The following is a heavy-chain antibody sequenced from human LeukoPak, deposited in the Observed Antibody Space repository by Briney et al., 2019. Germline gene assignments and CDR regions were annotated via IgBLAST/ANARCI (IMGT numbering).Heavy chain of an antibody. CDR1: GGSFSGYY. CDR2: INHSGST. V-gene: IGHV4-34*01. D-gene: IGHD4-17*01. Sequence: PSETLSLTCAVYGGSFSGYYWSWIRQPPGKGLERIGEINHSGSTNYNPSLKSRVTISVDTSKNQFSLKLSSVTAADTAVYYCARNYGDYADWFDPWGQGTLVTVSS. J-gene: IGHJ5*02. CDR3: ARNYGDYADWFDP.